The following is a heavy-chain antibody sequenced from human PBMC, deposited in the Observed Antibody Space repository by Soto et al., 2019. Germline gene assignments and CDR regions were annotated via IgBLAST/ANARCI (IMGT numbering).Heavy chain of an antibody. CDR3: ARVVGATQMDFDY. Sequence: EVQLLESGGGLVQPGGSLRLSCAASGFTFSSYAMSWVRQAPGKGLEWVSAISGSGGSTYYADSVKGRFTISRDNSKNSLYLQMNSLRAEDTAVYYCARVVGATQMDFDYWGQGTLVTVSS. CDR2: ISGSGGST. V-gene: IGHV3-23*01. D-gene: IGHD1-26*01. J-gene: IGHJ4*02. CDR1: GFTFSSYA.